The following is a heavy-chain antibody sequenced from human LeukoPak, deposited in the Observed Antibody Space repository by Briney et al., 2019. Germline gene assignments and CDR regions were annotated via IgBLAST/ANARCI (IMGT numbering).Heavy chain of an antibody. D-gene: IGHD2-21*02. Sequence: GSSVKVSCKASGGTSSSYAISWVRQAPGQGLEWMGWMNPNSGNTGYAQKFQGRVTMTRNTSISTAYMELSSLRSEDTAVYYCARVPADCGGDCYYPFDYWGQGTLVTVSS. J-gene: IGHJ4*02. CDR3: ARVPADCGGDCYYPFDY. CDR1: GGTSSSYA. V-gene: IGHV1-8*02. CDR2: MNPNSGNT.